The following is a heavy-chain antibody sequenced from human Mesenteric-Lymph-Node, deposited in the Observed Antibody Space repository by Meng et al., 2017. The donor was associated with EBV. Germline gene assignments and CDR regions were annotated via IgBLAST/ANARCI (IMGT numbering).Heavy chain of an antibody. CDR1: GYTFINYD. Sequence: HVQLGQSGAELRRHRSSVKVSSKASGYTFINYDIARVRQATGQGTEWRGWMNPNSGNTGYIQKFQGRVTMTRDTSTNTAYMELSSLTSEDTAIYFCARGPYNNGSDYWGQGTLVTVSS. CDR3: ARGPYNNGSDY. D-gene: IGHD2-8*01. CDR2: MNPNSGNT. J-gene: IGHJ4*02. V-gene: IGHV1-8*01.